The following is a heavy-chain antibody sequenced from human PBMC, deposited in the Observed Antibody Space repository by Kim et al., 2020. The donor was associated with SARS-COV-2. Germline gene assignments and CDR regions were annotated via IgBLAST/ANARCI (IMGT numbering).Heavy chain of an antibody. CDR1: GFTFSAYD. V-gene: IGHV3-48*02. CDR3: VRDRMGGAFDM. D-gene: IGHD3-16*01. CDR2: ITKSSTTI. J-gene: IGHJ3*02. Sequence: GGSLRLSCATSGFTFSAYDMNWVRQAPGKGLEWLSFITKSSTTIYYADSVEGRFTISRDNAKNSLFLQMNSQRDEDTALYYCVRDRMGGAFDMWGQGTMVTVSS.